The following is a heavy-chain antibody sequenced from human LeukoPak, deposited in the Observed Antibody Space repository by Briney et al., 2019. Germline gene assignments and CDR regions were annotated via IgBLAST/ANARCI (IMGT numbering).Heavy chain of an antibody. J-gene: IGHJ5*02. Sequence: SVTVSCTASGGTFSSYAISWVRQAPGQGLEWMGGIIPIFGTANYAQKFQGRVTITADESTSTAYMELSSLRSEDTAVYYCARDTTIAAAGQPNWIDPWGQGTLVTVSS. CDR1: GGTFSSYA. CDR3: ARDTTIAAAGQPNWIDP. V-gene: IGHV1-69*13. D-gene: IGHD6-13*01. CDR2: IIPIFGTA.